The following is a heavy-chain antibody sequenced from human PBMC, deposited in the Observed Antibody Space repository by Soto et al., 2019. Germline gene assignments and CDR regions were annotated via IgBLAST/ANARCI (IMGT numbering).Heavy chain of an antibody. J-gene: IGHJ6*02. V-gene: IGHV3-15*07. CDR3: AAEDYYYGMDL. D-gene: IGHD5-12*01. CDR2: IKSKTDGGTT. CDR1: GFTFSNAW. Sequence: EVQLVESGGGLVKPGGSLRLSCAASGFTFSNAWMNWVRQAPGKGLEWVGRIKSKTDGGTTDYAAPVKGRFTISRDDSKNTLYLQMNSLKTEDTAVYYVAAEDYYYGMDLWGQGTTVTVSS.